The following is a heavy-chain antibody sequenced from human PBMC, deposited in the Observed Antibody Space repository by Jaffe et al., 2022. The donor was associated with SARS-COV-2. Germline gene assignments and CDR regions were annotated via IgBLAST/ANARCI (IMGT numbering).Heavy chain of an antibody. J-gene: IGHJ6*02. Sequence: QLQLQESGPGLVKPSETLSLTCTVSGGSISSSSYYWGWIRQPPGKGLEWIGSIYYSGSTYYNPSLKSRVTISVDTSKNQFSLKLSSVTAADTAVYYCARQRSSAYYYGMDVWGQGTTVTVSS. CDR1: GGSISSSSYY. CDR2: IYYSGST. D-gene: IGHD1-26*01. V-gene: IGHV4-39*01. CDR3: ARQRSSAYYYGMDV.